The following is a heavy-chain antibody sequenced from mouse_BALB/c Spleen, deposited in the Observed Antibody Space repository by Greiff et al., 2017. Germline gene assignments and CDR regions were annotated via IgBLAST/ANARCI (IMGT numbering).Heavy chain of an antibody. CDR2: ISSGGST. V-gene: IGHV5-6-5*01. CDR3: ARGGDYYGFDV. D-gene: IGHD1-1*01. CDR1: GFTFSSYA. J-gene: IGHJ1*01. Sequence: EVQLVESGGGLVKPGGSLKLSCAASGFTFSSYAMSWVRQTPEKRLEWVASISSGGSTYYPDSVKGRFTIYRDNARNILYLQMSSLRSEDTAMYYCARGGDYYGFDVWGAGTTVTVSS.